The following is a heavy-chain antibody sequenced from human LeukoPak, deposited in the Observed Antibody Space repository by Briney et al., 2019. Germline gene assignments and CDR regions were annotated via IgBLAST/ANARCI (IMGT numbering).Heavy chain of an antibody. Sequence: GGSLRLSCAASGFTFSSYAMSWVRQAPGKGLEWVSAINGSGGSTYYADSVKGRFTISRDNSKNTPYLQMNSLRAEDTAVYYCAKDLWQYVDTAMVIDYWGQGTLVTVSS. CDR1: GFTFSSYA. CDR2: INGSGGST. V-gene: IGHV3-23*01. J-gene: IGHJ4*02. CDR3: AKDLWQYVDTAMVIDY. D-gene: IGHD5-18*01.